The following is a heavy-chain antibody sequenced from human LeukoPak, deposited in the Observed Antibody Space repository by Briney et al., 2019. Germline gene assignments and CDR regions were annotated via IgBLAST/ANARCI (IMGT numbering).Heavy chain of an antibody. CDR1: GGTFSSYA. V-gene: IGHV1-69*13. CDR2: IIPIFGTA. D-gene: IGHD6-19*01. Sequence: SVKVSCKASGGTFSSYAISWERQAPGQGLEWMGGIIPIFGTANYAQKFRGRVTITADESTSTAYMELSSLISDDTAVYYCARESRTGWYYFDYWGQGTLVTVSS. J-gene: IGHJ4*02. CDR3: ARESRTGWYYFDY.